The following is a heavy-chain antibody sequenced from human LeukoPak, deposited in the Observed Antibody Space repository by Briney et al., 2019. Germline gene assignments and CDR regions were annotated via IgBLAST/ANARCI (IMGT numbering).Heavy chain of an antibody. CDR1: GGSISSYY. CDR3: ARLPILSTAPFYYYYYGMDV. D-gene: IGHD2-21*01. CDR2: IDYSGST. V-gene: IGHV4-59*08. Sequence: SETLSLTCTVSGGSISSYYWSWIRQPPGKGLEWIGYIDYSGSTNYYPSLKSRVTISVDTSKNQFSLKLSSVTAADTAVYYCARLPILSTAPFYYYYYGMDVWGQGTTVTVSS. J-gene: IGHJ6*02.